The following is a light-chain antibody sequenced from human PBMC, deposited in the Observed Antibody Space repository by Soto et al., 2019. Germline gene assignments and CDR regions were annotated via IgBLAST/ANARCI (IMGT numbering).Light chain of an antibody. V-gene: IGKV3-20*01. CDR3: QQYGSSLFT. J-gene: IGKJ3*01. CDR2: GAS. Sequence: EIVLTQSPGTLPLSPGERATLSCRASQSVSSSYLAWYQQKPGQAPRLLIYGASSRATGIPVRFSGSGSGTDFTLTISRLEPEDFAVYYCQQYGSSLFTFGPGTKVDIK. CDR1: QSVSSSY.